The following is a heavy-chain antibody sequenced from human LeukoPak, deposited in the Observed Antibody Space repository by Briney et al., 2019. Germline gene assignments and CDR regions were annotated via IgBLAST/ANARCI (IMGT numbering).Heavy chain of an antibody. V-gene: IGHV3-9*01. CDR3: AKGIAAADHYGMDV. D-gene: IGHD6-13*01. Sequence: PGGSLRLSCAASGFTFSSYAMHWVRQAPGKGPEWVSGISWNSGSIGYADSVKGRFTISRDNAKNSLYLQMNSLRAEDTALYYCAKGIAAADHYGMDVWGQGTTVTVSS. CDR1: GFTFSSYA. CDR2: ISWNSGSI. J-gene: IGHJ6*02.